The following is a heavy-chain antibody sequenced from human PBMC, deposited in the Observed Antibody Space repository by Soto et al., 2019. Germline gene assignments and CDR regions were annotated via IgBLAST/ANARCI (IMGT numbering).Heavy chain of an antibody. V-gene: IGHV1-2*02. D-gene: IGHD6-13*01. CDR3: ASSNDYSSRWSRWFDP. CDR2: INPNSGGT. J-gene: IGHJ5*02. Sequence: RASVKVSCKASGYTFTGYYMHWVRQAPGQGLEWMGWINPNSGGTNYAQKFQGRVTMTRDTSISTAYMELSRLRSDDTAVYYCASSNDYSSRWSRWFDPWGQGTLVTVSS. CDR1: GYTFTGYY.